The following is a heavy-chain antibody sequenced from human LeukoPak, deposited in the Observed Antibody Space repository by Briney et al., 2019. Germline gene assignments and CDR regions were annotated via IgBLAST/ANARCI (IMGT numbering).Heavy chain of an antibody. Sequence: GGSLRLSCAASGFTFDDYAMHWVRQAPGKGLEWVSGISWNSGSVGYADSVKGRFTISRDNAKNSLYLQMNSLRAEDTALYYCAKGRYYYDSSGSHAFDIWGQGTMVTVSS. CDR1: GFTFDDYA. D-gene: IGHD3-22*01. J-gene: IGHJ3*02. CDR2: ISWNSGSV. CDR3: AKGRYYYDSSGSHAFDI. V-gene: IGHV3-9*01.